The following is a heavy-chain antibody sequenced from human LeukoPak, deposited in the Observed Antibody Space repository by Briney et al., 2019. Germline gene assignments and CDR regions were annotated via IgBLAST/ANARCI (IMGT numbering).Heavy chain of an antibody. J-gene: IGHJ6*03. D-gene: IGHD5-12*01. CDR3: AKDKWLRGYYYYYMDV. Sequence: PGGSLRLSCAASGFTFDDYNMHWVRQAPGKGLEWVSLITWNGDSTCYADSVEGRFTISRDNSKNSLYLQMNSLRTEDTALYYCAKDKWLRGYYYYYMDVWGKGTTVTVSS. CDR1: GFTFDDYN. CDR2: ITWNGDST. V-gene: IGHV3-43*01.